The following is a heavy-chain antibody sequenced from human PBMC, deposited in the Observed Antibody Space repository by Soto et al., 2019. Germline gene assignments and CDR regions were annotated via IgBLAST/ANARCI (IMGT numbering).Heavy chain of an antibody. CDR1: GFTFSSYA. CDR2: ISGSGGST. D-gene: IGHD2-15*01. V-gene: IGHV3-23*01. CDR3: AKDARYCSGGSCYYWGIDY. J-gene: IGHJ4*02. Sequence: EVQLLESGGGLVQPGGSLRLSCAASGFTFSSYAMSWVRQAPGKGLEWVSAISGSGGSTYYADSVKGRFTISRDNSKNTLYLQMNSLRAEDTAVYYCAKDARYCSGGSCYYWGIDYWGQGTLVTVSS.